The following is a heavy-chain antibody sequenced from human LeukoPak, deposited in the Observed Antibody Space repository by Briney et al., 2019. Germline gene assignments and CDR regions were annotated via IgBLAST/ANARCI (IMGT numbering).Heavy chain of an antibody. CDR2: IYHTGSA. J-gene: IGHJ5*02. CDR1: DGSISNYY. Sequence: SETLSLTCTVSDGSISNYYWSWIRQSPGKGLEFIGYIYHTGSANYNFSLKSRVTISVDTSKGQFSLRLTSVTAADTAVYYCARGPPTVLFTNYIRSLWIDPWGQGILVTVSS. CDR3: ARGPPTVLFTNYIRSLWIDP. V-gene: IGHV4-59*01. D-gene: IGHD4/OR15-4a*01.